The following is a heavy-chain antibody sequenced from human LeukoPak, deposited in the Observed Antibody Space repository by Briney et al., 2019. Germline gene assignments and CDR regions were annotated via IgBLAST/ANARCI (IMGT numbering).Heavy chain of an antibody. V-gene: IGHV3-74*01. D-gene: IGHD3-22*01. Sequence: GGSLRLSCAASGFTFSSYWMHWVRQAPGKGLVWVSRINSDGSTTSYADSVKGRFTISRENSENSLSLQMNSLRAEDTAVYYCARDHHRRLYDSQARDTFDIWGQGTMVTVSS. CDR2: INSDGSTT. J-gene: IGHJ3*02. CDR3: ARDHHRRLYDSQARDTFDI. CDR1: GFTFSSYW.